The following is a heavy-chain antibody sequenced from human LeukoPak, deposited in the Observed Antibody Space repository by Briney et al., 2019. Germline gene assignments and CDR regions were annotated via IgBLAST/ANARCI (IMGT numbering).Heavy chain of an antibody. CDR1: GGSISSYY. CDR2: IYYSGST. V-gene: IGHV4-59*01. Sequence: TSETLSLTCTVSGGSISSYYWSWIRQPPGKGLEWIGYIYYSGSTNYNPSLKSRVTISVDTSKNQFSLKLSSVTAADTAVYYCARVASSYSGYYYYYMDVGGKGTTVTVS. CDR3: ARVASSYSGYYYYYMDV. D-gene: IGHD2-21*01. J-gene: IGHJ6*03.